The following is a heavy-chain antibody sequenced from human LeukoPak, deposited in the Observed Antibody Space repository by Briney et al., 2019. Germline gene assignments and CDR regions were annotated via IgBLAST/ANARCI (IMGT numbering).Heavy chain of an antibody. CDR1: GFTFYTYT. CDR3: AKIGYYGSGSPDGGY. Sequence: PGGSLRLSCAVSGFTFYTYTMHWVRQAPGKGLEGVAVVSYDGSIKYYADSVKGRFTISRDNAKNTLYLQMNSLRAEDSAVYYCAKIGYYGSGSPDGGYWGQGTLVTVSS. J-gene: IGHJ4*02. D-gene: IGHD3-10*01. V-gene: IGHV3-30*04. CDR2: VSYDGSIK.